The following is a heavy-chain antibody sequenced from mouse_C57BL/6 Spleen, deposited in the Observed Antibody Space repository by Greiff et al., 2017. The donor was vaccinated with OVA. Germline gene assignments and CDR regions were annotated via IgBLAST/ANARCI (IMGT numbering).Heavy chain of an antibody. D-gene: IGHD4-1*01. Sequence: VQLQQSGPELVKPGASVKISCKASGYTFTDYYMNWVKQSHGKSLEWIGDINPNNGGTSYNQKFKGKATLTVDKSSSTAYMELRSLTSEDSAVYYCARSGNWRGPFDYWGQGTTLTVSS. V-gene: IGHV1-26*01. J-gene: IGHJ2*01. CDR3: ARSGNWRGPFDY. CDR2: INPNNGGT. CDR1: GYTFTDYY.